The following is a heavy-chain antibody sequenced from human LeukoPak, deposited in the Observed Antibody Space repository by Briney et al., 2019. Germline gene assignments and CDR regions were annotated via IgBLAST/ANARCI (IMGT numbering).Heavy chain of an antibody. D-gene: IGHD3-10*01. Sequence: SETLSLTCAVPGGSFRSHYWSWMRQSPGEGLEWIGNVDSSGTTNYNPSLRSRVSISLDTSKNKFSLKLNSVTAADTAVYYCAGAPKWFFFDYWGPGTLVTVSS. CDR1: GGSFRSHY. J-gene: IGHJ4*02. CDR2: VDSSGTT. CDR3: AGAPKWFFFDY. V-gene: IGHV4-59*11.